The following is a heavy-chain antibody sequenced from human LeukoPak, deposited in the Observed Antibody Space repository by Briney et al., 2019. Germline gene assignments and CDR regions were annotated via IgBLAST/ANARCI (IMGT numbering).Heavy chain of an antibody. J-gene: IGHJ4*01. D-gene: IGHD5-12*01. CDR3: ARDKTGYSGYGNTLDTFDY. V-gene: IGHV3-66*01. CDR1: GFTVSSNY. CDR2: IYSGGST. Sequence: GGSLRLSCAASGFTVSSNYMSWVRQAPGKGLEWVSVIYSGGSTYYADSVKGRFTISRDNSKNTLYLQMNSLRAEDTAVYYCARDKTGYSGYGNTLDTFDYWGHGTLVTVSS.